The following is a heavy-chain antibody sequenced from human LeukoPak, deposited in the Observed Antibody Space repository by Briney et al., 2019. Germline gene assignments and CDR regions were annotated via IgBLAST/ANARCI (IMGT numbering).Heavy chain of an antibody. J-gene: IGHJ4*02. CDR1: GGSFSGYY. CDR2: INHSGST. Sequence: PSETLSLTCAVYGGSFSGYYWSWIRQPPGKGLEWIGEINHSGSTSYNPSLKSRVTISVDTSKNQFSLKLSSVTAADTAVYYCARGRGNYDSSGYYYQPYYFDYWGQGTLVTVSS. CDR3: ARGRGNYDSSGYYYQPYYFDY. D-gene: IGHD3-22*01. V-gene: IGHV4-34*01.